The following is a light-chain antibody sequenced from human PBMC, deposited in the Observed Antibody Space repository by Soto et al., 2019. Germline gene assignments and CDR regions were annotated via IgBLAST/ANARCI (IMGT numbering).Light chain of an antibody. J-gene: IGLJ2*01. CDR1: SSNIGSNY. CDR3: AAWDDSLSHVV. V-gene: IGLV1-47*02. CDR2: GNN. Sequence: QSVLTQPPSASGTPGQRVTISCSGSSSNIGSNYVYWYQQLPGTAPKLLIYGNNQRPSGVPDRFSGSKSGTSASLAISGLRSEDEADYYCAAWDDSLSHVVFGGGTKLTVL.